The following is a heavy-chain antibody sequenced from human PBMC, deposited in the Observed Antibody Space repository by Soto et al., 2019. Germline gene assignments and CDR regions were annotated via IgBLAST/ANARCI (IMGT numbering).Heavy chain of an antibody. D-gene: IGHD5-12*01. V-gene: IGHV3-21*01. J-gene: IGHJ4*02. CDR2: ISSSASYM. CDR3: ARECVDTVTSSTSPFDY. Sequence: GGSLRLSCATSGFTFSRCDMNWVRQAPGKGLEWVSFISSSASYMYYADSVKGRFTISRDNSKKSLYLQMNSLRADDTAVYYCARECVDTVTSSTSPFDYWGQGALVTVSS. CDR1: GFTFSRCD.